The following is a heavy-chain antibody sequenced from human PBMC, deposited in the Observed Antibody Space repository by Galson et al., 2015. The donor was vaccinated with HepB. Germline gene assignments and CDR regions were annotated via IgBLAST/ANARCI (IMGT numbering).Heavy chain of an antibody. CDR1: GGTFSSYA. CDR2: IIPIFGTA. Sequence: SVTVSCKASGGTFSSYAISWVRQAPGQGLEWMGGIIPIFGTANYAQKFQGRVTITADESTSTAYMELSSLRSEDTAVYYCARGVMILTGYYSYYFDYWGQGTLVTVSS. D-gene: IGHD3-9*01. V-gene: IGHV1-69*13. CDR3: ARGVMILTGYYSYYFDY. J-gene: IGHJ4*02.